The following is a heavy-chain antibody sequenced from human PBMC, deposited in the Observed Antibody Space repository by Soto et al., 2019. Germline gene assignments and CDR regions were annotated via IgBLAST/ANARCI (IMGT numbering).Heavy chain of an antibody. D-gene: IGHD6-13*01. CDR3: ARVPPLYSSSPMAPEYYFDY. CDR2: ISSSGSTI. V-gene: IGHV3-11*01. Sequence: PGGSLRLSCAASGFTFSDYYMSWIRQAPGKGLEWVSYISSSGSTIYYADSVKGRFTISRDNAKNSLYLQMNSLRAEDTAVYYCARVPPLYSSSPMAPEYYFDYWGQGTLVTVS. CDR1: GFTFSDYY. J-gene: IGHJ4*02.